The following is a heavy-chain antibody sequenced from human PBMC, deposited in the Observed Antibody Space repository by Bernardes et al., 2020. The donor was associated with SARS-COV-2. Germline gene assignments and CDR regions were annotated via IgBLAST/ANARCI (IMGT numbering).Heavy chain of an antibody. CDR2: IYYIGRT. CDR3: ARDRGGISYFDL. J-gene: IGHJ2*01. CDR1: GGSLSNSY. Sequence: SETLTLTCTVSGGSLSNSYWTWIRQPPGKGLEWIGYIYYIGRTNYNPSLKSRVTMSLDTSNNQFSLKLSPVTAADTAVYYCARDRGGISYFDLWGRGTLVTGSS. D-gene: IGHD2-15*01. V-gene: IGHV4-59*13.